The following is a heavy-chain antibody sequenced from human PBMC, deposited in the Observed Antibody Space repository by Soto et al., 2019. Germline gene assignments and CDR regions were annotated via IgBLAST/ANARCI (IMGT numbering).Heavy chain of an antibody. Sequence: SETLSLTCTVSGGSISSYYWSWIRQPPGKGLEWIGYIYYSGSTNYNPSLKSRVTISVDTSKNQFSLKLSSVTAADTAVYYCARCGWSAVGAYYYYGMDVWGQGTTVTVSS. D-gene: IGHD2-15*01. CDR3: ARCGWSAVGAYYYYGMDV. CDR2: IYYSGST. CDR1: GGSISSYY. J-gene: IGHJ6*02. V-gene: IGHV4-59*01.